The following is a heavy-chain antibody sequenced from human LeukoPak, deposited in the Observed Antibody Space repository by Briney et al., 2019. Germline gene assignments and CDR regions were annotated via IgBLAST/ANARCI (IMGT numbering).Heavy chain of an antibody. Sequence: SETLSLTCTVSGGSISSYYWSWIRQPPGKGLEWIGYIYYSGSTNYNPSLKSRVTISVDTSKNQFSLRLSSVTAADTAVYYCARVYCSSTSCYPDYWGQGTLVTVSS. CDR3: ARVYCSSTSCYPDY. V-gene: IGHV4-59*01. CDR1: GGSISSYY. D-gene: IGHD2-2*01. J-gene: IGHJ4*02. CDR2: IYYSGST.